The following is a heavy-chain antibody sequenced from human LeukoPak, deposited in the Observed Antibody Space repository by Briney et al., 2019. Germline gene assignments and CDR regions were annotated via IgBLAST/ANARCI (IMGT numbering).Heavy chain of an antibody. J-gene: IGHJ4*02. D-gene: IGHD1-14*01. CDR3: ARSITTSASY. CDR1: GFTFSSYE. CDR2: ISSSGSTI. Sequence: GGSLRLSCAASGFTFSSYEMNWVRQAPGQGLEWVSYISSSGSTIYYADSVKGRFTISRDNAKNSLYLQMNSLRAEDTAFYYCARSITTSASYWGQGTLVTVSS. V-gene: IGHV3-48*03.